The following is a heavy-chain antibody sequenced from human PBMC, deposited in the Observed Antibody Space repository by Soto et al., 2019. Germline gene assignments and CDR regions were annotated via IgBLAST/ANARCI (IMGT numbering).Heavy chain of an antibody. CDR3: ATLRRRYSSSWYVSYYFDY. J-gene: IGHJ4*02. CDR2: INHSGST. CDR1: GGSFSGYY. Sequence: PSETLSLTCAVYGGSFSGYYWSWIRQPPGKGLEWIGEINHSGSTNYNPSLKSRVTISVDTSKNQFSLKLSSVTAADTAVYYCATLRRRYSSSWYVSYYFDYWGQGTLVTVSS. V-gene: IGHV4-34*01. D-gene: IGHD6-13*01.